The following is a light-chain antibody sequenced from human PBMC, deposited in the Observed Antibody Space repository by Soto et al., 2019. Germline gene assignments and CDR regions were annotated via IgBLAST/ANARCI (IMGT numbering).Light chain of an antibody. CDR2: GAS. Sequence: EIVWTRSPGTLSLSPGERATLSCRASQSVSSSYLAWYQQKPGQAPRLLIYGASSRATGVPARFTGSGSGTDFTLTISSLEPEDFAAYYYQDLSTCPSIPFAQRTKVE. CDR3: QDLSTCPSIP. V-gene: IGKV3D-20*02. J-gene: IGKJ1*01. CDR1: QSVSSSY.